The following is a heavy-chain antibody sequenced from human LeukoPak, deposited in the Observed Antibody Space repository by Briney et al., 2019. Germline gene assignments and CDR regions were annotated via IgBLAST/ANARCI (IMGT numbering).Heavy chain of an antibody. J-gene: IGHJ4*02. Sequence: ASVKVSCKASGGTFSSYAISWVRQAPGQGLEWMGRINPIFGIANYAQKFQGRVTITADKSTSTAYMELSSLRSEDTAVYYCARGGYYDSSGYYLDYWGQGTLVTVSS. CDR3: ARGGYYDSSGYYLDY. V-gene: IGHV1-69*04. D-gene: IGHD3-22*01. CDR1: GGTFSSYA. CDR2: INPIFGIA.